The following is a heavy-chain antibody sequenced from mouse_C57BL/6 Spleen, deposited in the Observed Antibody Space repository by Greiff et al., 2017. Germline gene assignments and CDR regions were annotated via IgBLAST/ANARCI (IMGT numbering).Heavy chain of an antibody. Sequence: DVQLQESGPGLVKPSQSLSLTCSVTGSSIPSGYYWNWIRPFPGNKLAWMGYISYDGSNTYNPSLKNRISLTRDTSKNQFFLKLNSVTTEDTATYDCARDTLLTPWFAYWGQGTLVTVSA. CDR1: GSSIPSGYY. J-gene: IGHJ3*01. V-gene: IGHV3-6*01. CDR2: ISYDGSN. CDR3: ARDTLLTPWFAY. D-gene: IGHD1-1*01.